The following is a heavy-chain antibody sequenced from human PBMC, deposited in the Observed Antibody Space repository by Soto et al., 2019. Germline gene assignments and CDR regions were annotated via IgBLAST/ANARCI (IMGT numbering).Heavy chain of an antibody. CDR1: GGTFSSYA. CDR2: IIPIFGTA. J-gene: IGHJ4*02. Sequence: SVKVSCKASGGTFSSYAISWVRQAPGQGLEWMGGIIPIFGTANYAQKFQGRVTITADESTSTAYMELSSLRSEDTAVYYCAGPDHSSGWSALVYWGQGTLVTVS. CDR3: AGPDHSSGWSALVY. D-gene: IGHD6-19*01. V-gene: IGHV1-69*13.